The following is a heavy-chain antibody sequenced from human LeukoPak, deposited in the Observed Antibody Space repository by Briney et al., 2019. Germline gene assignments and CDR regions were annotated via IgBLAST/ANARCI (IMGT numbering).Heavy chain of an antibody. CDR1: GGSISSYY. Sequence: SETLSLTCSVSGGSISSYYWSWIRQPPGKRLEWIGYVYYSGSTNYNPSLKSRVTISVDTSKNQFSLKLTSVTAADTAVYYCAMGYSSSSSWCDPWGEGTLVTVSS. D-gene: IGHD6-6*01. J-gene: IGHJ5*02. CDR3: AMGYSSSSSWCDP. V-gene: IGHV4-59*01. CDR2: VYYSGST.